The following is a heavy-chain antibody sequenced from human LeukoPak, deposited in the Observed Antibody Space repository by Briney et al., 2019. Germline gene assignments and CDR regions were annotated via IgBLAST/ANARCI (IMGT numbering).Heavy chain of an antibody. CDR3: GIIGDYDILTGYYRGFDY. J-gene: IGHJ4*02. D-gene: IGHD3-9*01. Sequence: SETLSLTCTVSGYSIGSGYYWGWIRQPPGKGLEWIGSIYHSGRTFYNPSLKSRVTISVDTSKNQFPLKLTSVTAADTAVYYCGIIGDYDILTGYYRGFDYWGQGTLVTVSS. V-gene: IGHV4-38-2*02. CDR1: GYSIGSGYY. CDR2: IYHSGRT.